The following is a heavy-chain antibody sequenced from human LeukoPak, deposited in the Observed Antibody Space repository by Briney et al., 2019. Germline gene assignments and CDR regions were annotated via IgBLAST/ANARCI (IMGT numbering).Heavy chain of an antibody. CDR2: IIPIFGTA. V-gene: IGHV1-69*05. J-gene: IGHJ3*02. D-gene: IGHD1-26*01. CDR1: GGTFSSYA. CDR3: ARDGELPLSRSDAFDI. Sequence: GASVKVSCKASGGTFSSYAISWVRQAPGQGLEWMGGIIPIFGTANYAQKFQGRVTMTRDMSTSTVYMELSSLRSEDTAVYYCARDGELPLSRSDAFDIWGQGTMVTVSS.